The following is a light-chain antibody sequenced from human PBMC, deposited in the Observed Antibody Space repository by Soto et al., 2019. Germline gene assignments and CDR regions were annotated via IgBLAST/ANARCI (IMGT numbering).Light chain of an antibody. CDR1: QSLLHSNGYNY. V-gene: IGKV2-28*01. CDR2: LGS. Sequence: DIVMTQPPVSLSVTPGEPASISCRSSQSLLHSNGYNYLGWFLQKPGQSPQLLIYLGSGRASGVPDRFSGSGSGTDFTLKISRVEAEDVGVYYCMQVLQTPLTFGGGTKVEIK. CDR3: MQVLQTPLT. J-gene: IGKJ4*01.